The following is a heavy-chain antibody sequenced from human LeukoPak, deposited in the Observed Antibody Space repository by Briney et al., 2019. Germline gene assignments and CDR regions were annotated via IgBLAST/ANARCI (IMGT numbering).Heavy chain of an antibody. CDR2: IRSKAYGGTT. J-gene: IGHJ4*02. D-gene: IGHD4-4*01. CDR1: GFTFGDYA. V-gene: IGHV3-49*04. CDR3: TRDMTTWDH. Sequence: GGSLRLSCTASGFTFGDYAMSWVRQAPGKGLEWVGFIRSKAYGGTTEYAASVKGRFTISRDDSKSIAYLQMNSLKTEDTAVYYCTRDMTTWDHWGQGTLVTVSS.